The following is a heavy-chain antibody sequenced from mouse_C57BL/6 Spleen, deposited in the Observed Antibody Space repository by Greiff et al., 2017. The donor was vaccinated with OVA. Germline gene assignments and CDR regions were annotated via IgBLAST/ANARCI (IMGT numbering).Heavy chain of an antibody. D-gene: IGHD2-4*01. V-gene: IGHV5-17*01. CDR3: ARDYDDDGFAY. CDR2: ISSGSSTI. Sequence: EVQLQESGGGLVKPGGSLKLSCAASGFTFSDYGMHWVRQAPEKGLEWVAYISSGSSTIYYADKVKGRFTITRDNAKNTLFLQMTSLRYEDTAMYYCARDYDDDGFAYWGQGTLVTVSA. J-gene: IGHJ3*01. CDR1: GFTFSDYG.